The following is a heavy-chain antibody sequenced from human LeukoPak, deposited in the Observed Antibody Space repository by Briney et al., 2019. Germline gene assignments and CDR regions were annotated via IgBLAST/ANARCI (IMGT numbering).Heavy chain of an antibody. D-gene: IGHD5/OR15-5a*01. V-gene: IGHV3-64*01. CDR2: ISSNGGST. J-gene: IGHJ4*02. CDR1: GFTFSSYA. CDR3: ARGVYGDY. Sequence: PGGSLRLSRAASGFTFSSYAMHWVRQAPGEGLEYVSAISSNGGSTYYANSAKGRFTISRDNSKNTLYLHMGSLRAEDMAVYYCARGVYGDYWGQGTLVTVSS.